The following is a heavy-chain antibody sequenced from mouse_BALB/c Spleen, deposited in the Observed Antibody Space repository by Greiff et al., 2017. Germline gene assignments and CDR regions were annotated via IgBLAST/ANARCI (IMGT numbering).Heavy chain of an antibody. CDR3: ERDYYGSSHWIAY. CDR1: GYTFTSYV. D-gene: IGHD1-1*01. J-gene: IGHJ3*01. CDR2: INPYNDGT. Sequence: VQLQQSGPELVKPGASVKMSCKASGYTFTSYVMHWVKQKPGQGLEWIGYINPYNDGTKYNEKFKGKATLTSDKSSSTAYLELSSLTSEDSAVYYCERDYYGSSHWIAYWGQGTLVTVSA. V-gene: IGHV1-14*01.